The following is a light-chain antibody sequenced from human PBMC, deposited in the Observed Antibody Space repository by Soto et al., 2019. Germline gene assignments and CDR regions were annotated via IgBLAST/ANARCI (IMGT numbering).Light chain of an antibody. CDR2: SDN. CDR1: SSNVGTNH. CDR3: ATRDERLSGRV. Sequence: QSVLTQPPSASGTPGQRVTISCSGSSSNVGTNHVNWYQQLPGTATKLLIYSDNQRPSGVPDRFSGSKSGTSASLAISGLQAEDEADYYCATRDERLSGRVFGGGTKLTVL. J-gene: IGLJ3*02. V-gene: IGLV1-44*01.